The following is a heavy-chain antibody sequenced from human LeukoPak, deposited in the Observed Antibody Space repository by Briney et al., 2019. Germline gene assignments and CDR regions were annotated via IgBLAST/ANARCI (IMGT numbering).Heavy chain of an antibody. CDR2: IYYSGST. V-gene: IGHV4-39*07. D-gene: IGHD6-13*01. Sequence: PSETLSLTCTVSGGSISSSSYYWGWIRQPPGKGLEWIGSIYYSGSTYYNPSLKSRVTISVDTSKNQFSLKLSSVTAADTAVYYCARGIEDSSSSWYVLVNYYMDVWGKGTTVTISS. CDR1: GGSISSSSYY. CDR3: ARGIEDSSSSWYVLVNYYMDV. J-gene: IGHJ6*03.